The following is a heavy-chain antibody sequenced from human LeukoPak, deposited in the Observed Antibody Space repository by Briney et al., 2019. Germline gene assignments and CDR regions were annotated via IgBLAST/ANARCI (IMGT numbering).Heavy chain of an antibody. CDR1: GYTFTGYY. D-gene: IGHD5-12*01. CDR3: AREGWGYTGYDFDY. J-gene: IGHJ4*02. CDR2: INPNSGGT. V-gene: IGHV1-2*02. Sequence: ASVKVSCKASGYTFTGYYMHWVRQAPGQGLEWMGWINPNSGGTNYAQKFQGRVTMTRDTSISTAYMELSRLRSDDTAVYYCAREGWGYTGYDFDYWGQGTLVTVSS.